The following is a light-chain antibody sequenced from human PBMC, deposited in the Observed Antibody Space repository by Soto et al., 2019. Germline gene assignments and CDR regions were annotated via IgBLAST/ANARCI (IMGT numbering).Light chain of an antibody. CDR1: QSVSSNY. CDR3: QQYGGSPRT. CDR2: GAS. V-gene: IGKV3-20*01. Sequence: EIGLTQSPGTLSLSPGERATLSCRASQSVSSNYLAWYQQKPGQAPRLLIYGASSRATGIPYRFSGSGSGTEFTLTISRLEPEDFAVYYCQQYGGSPRTFGQGTKVEIK. J-gene: IGKJ1*01.